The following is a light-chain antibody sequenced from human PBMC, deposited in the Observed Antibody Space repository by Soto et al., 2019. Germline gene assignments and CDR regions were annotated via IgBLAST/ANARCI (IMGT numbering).Light chain of an antibody. J-gene: IGKJ2*02. CDR2: GAY. Sequence: DIVMTQSPAALSVSPGERATLSCRASQSVGSSVAWYQQKPGQAPRFLMYGAYTRAAGIPARFSGSGSGTESSLTISSLQSEDFAVYYCQHYNTWPPGTFGQGTKLDIK. V-gene: IGKV3-15*01. CDR3: QHYNTWPPGT. CDR1: QSVGSS.